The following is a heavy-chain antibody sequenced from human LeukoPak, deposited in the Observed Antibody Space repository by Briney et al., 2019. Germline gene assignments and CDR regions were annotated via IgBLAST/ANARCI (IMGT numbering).Heavy chain of an antibody. CDR2: INHSGST. V-gene: IGHV4-34*01. J-gene: IGHJ3*02. CDR3: ARWGRYFDWLPSAFDI. D-gene: IGHD3-9*01. CDR1: GGSLSGYY. Sequence: SETLSLTCAVYGGSLSGYYWSWIRQPPGKGLDWCGEINHSGSTNYNPSLKSRVTISVDTSKNQFSVKLSSVTAADTAVYYCARWGRYFDWLPSAFDIWGQGTMVTVSS.